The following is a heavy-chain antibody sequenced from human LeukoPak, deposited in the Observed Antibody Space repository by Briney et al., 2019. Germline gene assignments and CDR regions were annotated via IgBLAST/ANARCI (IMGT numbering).Heavy chain of an antibody. CDR2: IYSGGNT. J-gene: IGHJ4*02. V-gene: IGHV3-53*01. CDR1: GFTFSDYW. D-gene: IGHD3-22*01. Sequence: GGSLRLSCAASGFTFSDYWIHWVRQAPGKGLEWVSVIYSGGNTYYADSVKGRFTISRDNSKNTLYLQMNSLRAEDTAVYYCARAVSSGYDPFDYWGQGTLVTVSS. CDR3: ARAVSSGYDPFDY.